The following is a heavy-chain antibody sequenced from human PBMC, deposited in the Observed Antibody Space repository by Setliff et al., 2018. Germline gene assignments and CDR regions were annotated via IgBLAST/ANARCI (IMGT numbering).Heavy chain of an antibody. CDR2: IYYSGST. V-gene: IGHV4-30-4*08. CDR3: ARDPGWFGELSSHFDY. CDR1: GGSISSGDYY. Sequence: PSETLSLTCTVSGGSISSGDYYWSWIRQPPGKGLEWIGYIYYSGSTYYNPSLKSRVTISVDTSKNQFSLKLSSVTAADTAVYYCARDPGWFGELSSHFDYWGQGTLVTVSS. D-gene: IGHD3-10*01. J-gene: IGHJ4*02.